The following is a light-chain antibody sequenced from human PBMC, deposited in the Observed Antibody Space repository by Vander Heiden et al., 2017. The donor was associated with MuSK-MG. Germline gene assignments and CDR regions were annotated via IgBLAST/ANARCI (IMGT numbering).Light chain of an antibody. CDR3: QHRDT. V-gene: IGKV1-33*01. CDR1: QDISNY. Sequence: DIQMTQSPSSLSASVGDRVTITCQASQDISNYLNWDQQKPGKAPKLLISDASTLETGVTSRFSGSGSGTDFTFTISSLQTEDIETYDSQHRDTFGHVTKVDIK. CDR2: DAS. J-gene: IGKJ3*01.